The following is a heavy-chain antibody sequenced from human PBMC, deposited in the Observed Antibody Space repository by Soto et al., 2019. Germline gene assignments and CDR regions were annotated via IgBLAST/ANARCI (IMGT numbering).Heavy chain of an antibody. CDR1: GYTFTNYG. CDR2: ISAYNGNT. J-gene: IGHJ6*03. CDR3: ARVRQRYGYFYYYMSF. Sequence: ASVKVSCKASGYTFTNYGINWVRQAPGQGLEWMGWISAYNGNTHYTQRLQGRVTMTTDTSTSTAYMELRGLRSDDTAVYYCARVRQRYGYFYYYMSFSGKRTTVLVSS. D-gene: IGHD4-17*01. V-gene: IGHV1-18*01.